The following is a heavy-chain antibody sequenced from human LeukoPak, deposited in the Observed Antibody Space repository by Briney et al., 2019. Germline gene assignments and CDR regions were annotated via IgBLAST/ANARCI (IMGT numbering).Heavy chain of an antibody. D-gene: IGHD3-16*01. CDR2: ISGSGGDT. V-gene: IGHV3-23*01. CDR3: VKVAIWACANFFDY. J-gene: IGHJ4*02. CDR1: GFTFSSYA. Sequence: PGGSLRLSCAASGFTFSSYAMSWVRQAPGEGLEWVSAISGSGGDTYYADSVKGRFTISRDNSKSTLYVQMNSLRAEDTAGYYWVKVAIWACANFFDYWGQGTLVTVPS.